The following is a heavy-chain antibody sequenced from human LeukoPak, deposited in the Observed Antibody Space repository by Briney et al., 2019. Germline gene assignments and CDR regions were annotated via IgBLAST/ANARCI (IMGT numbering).Heavy chain of an antibody. J-gene: IGHJ4*02. CDR1: GFTFSSYW. Sequence: GGSLRLSCAASGFTFSSYWMNWARQAPGKGLEWVASINHNGNVNYYVDSVKGRFTISRDNAKNSLYLQMNSLRAEDTAVYYCARDPRYCSSTSCYAFDYWGQGTLVTVSS. CDR3: ARDPRYCSSTSCYAFDY. CDR2: INHNGNVN. D-gene: IGHD2-2*01. V-gene: IGHV3-7*01.